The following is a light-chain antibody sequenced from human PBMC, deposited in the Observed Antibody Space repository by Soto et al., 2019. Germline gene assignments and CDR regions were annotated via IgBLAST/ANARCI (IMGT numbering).Light chain of an antibody. V-gene: IGKV1-6*01. J-gene: IGKJ1*01. Sequence: AIQMTQSPSSLSASVGDRVTISCRAXXAIRNDLGWYQQKPGKAPNLLIYGASSLESGVPSRFSGSGSGTDFTLTISSLQPEDFATYYCLQDNNYPWTFGQGTKVEI. CDR3: LQDNNYPWT. CDR2: GAS. CDR1: XAIRND.